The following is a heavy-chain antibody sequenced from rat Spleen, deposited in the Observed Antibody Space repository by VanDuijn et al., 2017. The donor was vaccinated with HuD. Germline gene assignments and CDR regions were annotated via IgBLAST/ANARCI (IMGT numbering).Heavy chain of an antibody. CDR2: MRSGGST. Sequence: QVQLKESGPGLVQPSQTLSLTCTVSGFSLSSYGVNWVRQPPGKGLEWMGRMRSGGSTDYNSAPKSRLSISRDTSKSQVFLKMNSLQTEDTAMYFCATQHYYDGYYRDNWGQGVMVTVSS. CDR3: ATQHYYDGYYRDN. V-gene: IGHV2-1*01. CDR1: GFSLSSYG. D-gene: IGHD1-12*03. J-gene: IGHJ2*01.